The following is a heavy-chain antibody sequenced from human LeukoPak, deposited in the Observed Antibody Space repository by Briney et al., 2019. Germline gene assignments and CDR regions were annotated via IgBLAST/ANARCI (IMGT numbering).Heavy chain of an antibody. CDR2: INQDGSEK. V-gene: IGHV3-7*01. D-gene: IGHD3-22*01. J-gene: IGHJ4*02. Sequence: PGGSLRLSCTTSGFTFGDYGMSWVRQAPGKGLEWVANINQDGSEKNYVDSVKGRFTISRDNAKNSLYLQMNSLRAEDTALYYCASSYYYDGDYWGQGTLVTVSS. CDR3: ASSYYYDGDY. CDR1: GFTFGDYG.